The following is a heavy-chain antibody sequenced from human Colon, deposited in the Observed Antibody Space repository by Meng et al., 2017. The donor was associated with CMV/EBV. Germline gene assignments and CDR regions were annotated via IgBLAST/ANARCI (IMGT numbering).Heavy chain of an antibody. V-gene: IGHV3-23*01. CDR2: IRGSDDKT. J-gene: IGHJ4*02. Sequence: GGSLRLSCAASGFTVISNYMSWVRQAPGKGLEWVSTIRGSDDKTYYSDSVKGRFTISRDNSKNTLYLQMNSLRAEDTAVYYCAKSLVDTAMDLDYWGQGMLVTVSS. CDR3: AKSLVDTAMDLDY. CDR1: GFTVISNY. D-gene: IGHD5-18*01.